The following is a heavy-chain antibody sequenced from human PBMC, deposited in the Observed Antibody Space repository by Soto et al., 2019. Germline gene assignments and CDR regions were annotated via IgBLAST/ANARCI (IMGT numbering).Heavy chain of an antibody. CDR2: ISYDGSNK. D-gene: IGHD3-10*01. CDR1: GFTFSSYG. CDR3: AKDGVVRVSGYYYYYGMDV. V-gene: IGHV3-30*18. Sequence: PGGSLRLSCAASGFTFSSYGMHWVRQAPGKGLEWVAVISYDGSNKYYADSVKGRFTISRDNSKNTLYPQMNSLRAEDTAVYYCAKDGVVRVSGYYYYYGMDVWGQGTTVTVSS. J-gene: IGHJ6*02.